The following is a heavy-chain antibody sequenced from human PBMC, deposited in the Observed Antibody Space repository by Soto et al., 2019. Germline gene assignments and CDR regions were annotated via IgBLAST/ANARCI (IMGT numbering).Heavy chain of an antibody. D-gene: IGHD1-26*01. CDR1: GYSISSSNW. V-gene: IGHV4-28*03. J-gene: IGHJ4*02. CDR3: ARGLITGSQYSGGWYYFDS. CDR2: IYYSGTT. Sequence: SETLSLTCAVSGYSISSSNWWGWIRQPPGKGLEWIGYIYYSGTTYYNPSLKSRVTMSVHTSKNQFSLKLTSVTAADTAVYYCARGLITGSQYSGGWYYFDSWGQGTQVTVS.